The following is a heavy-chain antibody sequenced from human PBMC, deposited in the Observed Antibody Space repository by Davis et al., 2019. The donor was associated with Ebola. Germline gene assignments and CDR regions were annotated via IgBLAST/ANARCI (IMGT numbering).Heavy chain of an antibody. Sequence: PSETLSLTCTVSGGSISSGSYYWSWIRQPAGKGLEWIGRIYTSGSTNYNPSLKSRVTMSVDTSKNRFSLKLSSVTAADTAVYYCARGAGTSNGNAFDIWGQGTMVTVSS. J-gene: IGHJ3*02. CDR2: IYTSGST. D-gene: IGHD4/OR15-4a*01. CDR3: ARGAGTSNGNAFDI. CDR1: GGSISSGSYY. V-gene: IGHV4-61*02.